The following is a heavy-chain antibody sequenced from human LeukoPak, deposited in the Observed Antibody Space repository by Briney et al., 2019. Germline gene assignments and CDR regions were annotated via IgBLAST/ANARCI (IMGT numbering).Heavy chain of an antibody. J-gene: IGHJ3*02. D-gene: IGHD2-2*01. CDR2: IKQDGSEK. Sequence: PGGSLRLSCAASGFTFSSYWMSWVRQAPGKGLEWVANIKQDGSEKYYVDSVKGRFTISRDNAKNSLYLQMNSLRAEDTAVYYCARRYCSSTSCQGRREDAFDIWGQGTMVTVSS. CDR1: GFTFSSYW. CDR3: ARRYCSSTSCQGRREDAFDI. V-gene: IGHV3-7*01.